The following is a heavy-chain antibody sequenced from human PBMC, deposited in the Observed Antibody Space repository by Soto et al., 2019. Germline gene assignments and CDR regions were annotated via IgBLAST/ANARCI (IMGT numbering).Heavy chain of an antibody. CDR1: GFTFSSYG. D-gene: IGHD3-22*01. CDR2: IWYDGSNK. V-gene: IGHV3-33*01. CDR3: ARAFLYYYDSSGSCGEF. J-gene: IGHJ4*02. Sequence: QVPLVESGGGVVQPGRSLRLSCAASGFTFSSYGMHWVRQAAGKGLEWVAVIWYDGSNKYYADSVKGRFTISRDNSKNTLYLQMNSLRAEDTAVYYCARAFLYYYDSSGSCGEFWGQGTLVTVSS.